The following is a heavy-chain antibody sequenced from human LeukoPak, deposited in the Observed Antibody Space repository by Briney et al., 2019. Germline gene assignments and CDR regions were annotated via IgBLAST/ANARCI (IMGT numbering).Heavy chain of an antibody. CDR2: IKEDGSEK. CDR3: ARNEHNYDSSGYYPLGY. V-gene: IGHV3-7*01. Sequence: GGSLRLSCAASGVTFSSYWMSWVRQAPGKGLEWVANIKEDGSEKYYVDSVKGRFTISRDNAKNSLYLQMNSLRAEDTAVYYCARNEHNYDSSGYYPLGYWGQGTLVTVSS. J-gene: IGHJ4*02. D-gene: IGHD3-22*01. CDR1: GVTFSSYW.